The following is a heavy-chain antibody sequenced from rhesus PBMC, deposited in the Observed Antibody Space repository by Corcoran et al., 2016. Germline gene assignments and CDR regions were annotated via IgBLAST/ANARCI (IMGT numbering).Heavy chain of an antibody. D-gene: IGHD2-33*01. CDR3: ATGICSVVDY. V-gene: IGHV1-111*02. J-gene: IGHJ4*01. CDR2: VDPEDGEA. CDR1: GYTFTDYY. Sequence: EVQLVQSGAEVKKPGASVKISCKASGYTFTDYYLHWVRQAPGTGLEWMGRVDPEDGEAIHAQTFQDRVTINADTSTHTAYMERSSVRSEDTAVYYCATGICSVVDYWGQGVLVTVSS.